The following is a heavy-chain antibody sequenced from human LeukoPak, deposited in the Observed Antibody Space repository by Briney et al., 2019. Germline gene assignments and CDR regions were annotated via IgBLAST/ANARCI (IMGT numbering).Heavy chain of an antibody. V-gene: IGHV4-38-2*02. CDR1: GYSTANGYQ. CDR3: ARSEINDYMRF. Sequence: SETLSLTCTVSGYSTANGYQWAWIRQPPGKRLEWIGSIYQSGSTYDNLSLKSRLTMSVDTSKNQFSLKMRSVTAADTAIYYCARSEINDYMRFWGQGILVTVSS. CDR2: IYQSGST. D-gene: IGHD4-11*01. J-gene: IGHJ4*02.